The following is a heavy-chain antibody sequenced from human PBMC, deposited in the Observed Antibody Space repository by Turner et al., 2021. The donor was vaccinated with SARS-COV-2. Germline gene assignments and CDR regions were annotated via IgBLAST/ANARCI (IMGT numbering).Heavy chain of an antibody. CDR1: IGAISSSAYY. CDR3: ARQVSILGRWLAPFDS. D-gene: IGHD6-19*01. Sequence: QLQLQKSGPGRVKPSETLSLTCTVPIGAISSSAYYWGWIRQPPGKGLEWIGSFFYSGSTYYSASLKSRITISVDTSKIQFSLNLSSVTAADTAVYYCARQVSILGRWLAPFDSWGQGTLVTVSS. CDR2: FFYSGST. J-gene: IGHJ4*02. V-gene: IGHV4-39*01.